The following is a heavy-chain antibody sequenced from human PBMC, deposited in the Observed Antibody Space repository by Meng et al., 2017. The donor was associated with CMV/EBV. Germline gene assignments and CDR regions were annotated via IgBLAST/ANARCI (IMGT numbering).Heavy chain of an antibody. D-gene: IGHD2-21*02. J-gene: IGHJ4*02. CDR1: GYTFSSYG. CDR2: ISGYNGQT. V-gene: IGHV1-18*01. Sequence: GQRVESGAEVKKPGASVKVSCKASGYTFSSYGISWVRQAPGQGLEWMGWISGYNGQTKYAQKFQGRVTMTTDTPTSTAYMELRSLRSDDTAVYYCARAPIFSGGDCSHWGQGTLVTVSS. CDR3: ARAPIFSGGDCSH.